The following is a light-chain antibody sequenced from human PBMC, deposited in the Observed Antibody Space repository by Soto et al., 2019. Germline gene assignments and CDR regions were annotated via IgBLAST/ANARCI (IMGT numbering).Light chain of an antibody. CDR3: SSYTSSSTLGV. Sequence: QSVLTQPASESGSPGQSITISCTGTSSDVGGYNYVSWYQQHPGKAPKLMIYEVSNRPSGVSNRFSGSKSGNTASLTISGLQAEDEADYYCSSYTSSSTLGVFGGGTQLTVL. J-gene: IGLJ3*02. CDR2: EVS. V-gene: IGLV2-14*01. CDR1: SSDVGGYNY.